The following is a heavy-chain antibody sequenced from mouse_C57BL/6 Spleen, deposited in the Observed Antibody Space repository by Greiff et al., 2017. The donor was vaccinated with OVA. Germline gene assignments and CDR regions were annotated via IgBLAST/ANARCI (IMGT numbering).Heavy chain of an antibody. D-gene: IGHD3-3*01. CDR1: GFNIKDYY. Sequence: VQLQQSGAELVKPGASVKLSCTASGFNIKDYYMHWVKQRTEQGLEWIGRIDPEDGETKYAPKFPGKATITADTSSNTAYLQLSSLTSDDTAVYYCARSGTAWDAMDYWGQGTSVTVSS. CDR2: IDPEDGET. J-gene: IGHJ4*01. CDR3: ARSGTAWDAMDY. V-gene: IGHV14-2*01.